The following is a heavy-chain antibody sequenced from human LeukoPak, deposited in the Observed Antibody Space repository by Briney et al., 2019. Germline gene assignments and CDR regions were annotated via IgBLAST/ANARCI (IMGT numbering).Heavy chain of an antibody. CDR2: ISYDGSNK. J-gene: IGHJ4*02. Sequence: GGSLRLSCAASGFTFSSYGMHWVRQAPGKGLEWVAVISYDGSNKYYADSVKGQFTISRDNSKNTLYLQMNSLRAEDTAVYYCAKEVEEDTAMDFDYWGQGTLVTVSS. CDR1: GFTFSSYG. V-gene: IGHV3-30*18. D-gene: IGHD5-18*01. CDR3: AKEVEEDTAMDFDY.